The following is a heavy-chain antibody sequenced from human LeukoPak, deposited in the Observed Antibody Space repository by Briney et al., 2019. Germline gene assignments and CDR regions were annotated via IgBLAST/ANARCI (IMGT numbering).Heavy chain of an antibody. CDR1: GYTFTTYG. V-gene: IGHV1-18*01. Sequence: AASVKVSCKASGYTFTTYGINWVRQAPGQGLEWVGWINTYNGDTKYTQRFQGRVTMTTDTSTTTAYMELKNLRSDDTAIYYCAKGRAAARNFDIWGQGTLVTVSS. CDR3: AKGRAAARNFDI. J-gene: IGHJ4*02. D-gene: IGHD2-2*01. CDR2: INTYNGDT.